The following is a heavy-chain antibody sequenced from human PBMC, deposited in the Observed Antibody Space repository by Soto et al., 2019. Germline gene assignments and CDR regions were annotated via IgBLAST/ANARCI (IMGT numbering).Heavy chain of an antibody. J-gene: IGHJ3*02. Sequence: EVQLVESGGGLVQPGGSLRLSCAASGFTFSSYWMSWVRQAPGKGLEWVANIKQDGSEKYYVDSVKGRFTISRDNAKNSLYLQMNCLRAEDTAVYYCASRSGDYDASAFDIWGQGTMVTVSS. CDR2: IKQDGSEK. D-gene: IGHD4-17*01. CDR3: ASRSGDYDASAFDI. V-gene: IGHV3-7*01. CDR1: GFTFSSYW.